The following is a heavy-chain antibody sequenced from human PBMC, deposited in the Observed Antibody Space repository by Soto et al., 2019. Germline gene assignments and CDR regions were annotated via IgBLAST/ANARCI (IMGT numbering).Heavy chain of an antibody. CDR3: ARDCAGYSSGWYQRGGFDY. D-gene: IGHD6-19*01. CDR2: IWYDGSNK. J-gene: IGHJ4*02. CDR1: GFTFSSYG. Sequence: QVQLVESGGGVVQPGRSLRLSCAASGFTFSSYGMHWVRQAPGKGLEWVAVIWYDGSNKYYADSVKGRFTTSRDNSKKSLYXQMNSLRAEDTAVYYCARDCAGYSSGWYQRGGFDYWGQGTLVTVSS. V-gene: IGHV3-33*01.